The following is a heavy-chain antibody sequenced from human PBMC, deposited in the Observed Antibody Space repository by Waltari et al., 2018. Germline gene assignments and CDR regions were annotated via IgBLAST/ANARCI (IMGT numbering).Heavy chain of an antibody. CDR1: GFTFSRNS. CDR3: ARGDYVGALDY. D-gene: IGHD4-17*01. J-gene: IGHJ4*02. V-gene: IGHV3-21*01. CDR2: ISSSSSYI. Sequence: EVQLVESGVGLVKPGGSLTLSCAASGFTFSRNSLHWVRQAPGKGLEWVSSISSSSSYIYYADSVKGRFTISRDNAKNSLYLQMNSLRAEDTAVYYCARGDYVGALDYWGQGTLVTVSS.